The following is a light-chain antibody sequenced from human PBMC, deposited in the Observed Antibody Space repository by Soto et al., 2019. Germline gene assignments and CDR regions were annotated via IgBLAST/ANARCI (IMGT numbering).Light chain of an antibody. J-gene: IGLJ1*01. CDR2: DVS. V-gene: IGLV2-11*01. Sequence: QSALTQPRSVSGSPGQSVTISCTGTSSDVGGYNYVSWYQQHPGKAPKLMIYDVSKRPSGVPDRFSGSKSGNTASLTISGPQAEDEADYYCCSYAGSFPYVFGTGTTVTV. CDR3: CSYAGSFPYV. CDR1: SSDVGGYNY.